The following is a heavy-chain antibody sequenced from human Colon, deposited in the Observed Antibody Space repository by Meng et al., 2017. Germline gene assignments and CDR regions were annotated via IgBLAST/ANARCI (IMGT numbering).Heavy chain of an antibody. V-gene: IGHV1-8*03. CDR2: VSPSNGNT. CDR1: GYTFTSYY. J-gene: IGHJ4*02. CDR3: ARGSSSGYLQH. D-gene: IGHD5-12*01. Sequence: ASVKVSCKTSGYTFTSYYDINWVRQATGQGLEWMGWVSPSNGNTGYAQTFQGRVTITRDTSISTVYMEVRDLTSEDTAVYFCARGSSSGYLQHWGQGTLVTVSS.